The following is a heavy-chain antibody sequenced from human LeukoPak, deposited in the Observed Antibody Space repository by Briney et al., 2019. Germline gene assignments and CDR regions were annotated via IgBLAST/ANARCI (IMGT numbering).Heavy chain of an antibody. Sequence: PGGSLRLSCAASGFTFSRYWMSWVREAPGKGLEWVVNIKQDGSEKYYVDSVKGRFTISRDNAKNSLYLQMNSLRAEDTAVYYCAKDGIVGASRVYWGQGTLVTVSS. J-gene: IGHJ4*02. CDR2: IKQDGSEK. CDR3: AKDGIVGASRVY. V-gene: IGHV3-7*01. CDR1: GFTFSRYW. D-gene: IGHD1-26*01.